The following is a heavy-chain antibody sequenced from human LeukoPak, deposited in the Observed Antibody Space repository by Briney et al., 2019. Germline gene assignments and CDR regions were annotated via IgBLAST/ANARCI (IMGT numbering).Heavy chain of an antibody. Sequence: SETLSLTCTVSGGSISSYYWSWIRQPPGKGLEWIGYIYYSGSTNYNPSLKSRVTISVDTSKNQFSLKLSSVTAADTAVYYCARTPLYYYGSGSPVYFDYWGQGTLVTVSS. D-gene: IGHD3-10*01. CDR3: ARTPLYYYGSGSPVYFDY. CDR2: IYYSGST. V-gene: IGHV4-59*01. J-gene: IGHJ4*02. CDR1: GGSISSYY.